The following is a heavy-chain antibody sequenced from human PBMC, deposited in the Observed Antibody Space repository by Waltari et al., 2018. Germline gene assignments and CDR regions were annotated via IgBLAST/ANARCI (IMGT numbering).Heavy chain of an antibody. J-gene: IGHJ4*02. V-gene: IGHV4-39*01. Sequence: QLQLQESGPGLVKPSETLSLTCTVSGGSISSYNYFWGWIRQPPGKGLEWIGKIFHSGSTYYNPSLKSRVTISVDTSKNQFSLKLSSVTAADTAVYYCATGGRPDYWGQGTLVTVSS. CDR1: GGSISSYNYF. CDR2: IFHSGST. D-gene: IGHD2-8*02. CDR3: ATGGRPDY.